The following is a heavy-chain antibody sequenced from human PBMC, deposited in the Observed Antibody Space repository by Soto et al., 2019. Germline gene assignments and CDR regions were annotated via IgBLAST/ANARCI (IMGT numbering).Heavy chain of an antibody. V-gene: IGHV1-18*01. CDR1: GYTLISYG. CDR3: AREDTAVALDY. CDR2: ISAFNGNT. J-gene: IGHJ4*02. D-gene: IGHD5-18*01. Sequence: GPGVKKPGASVKVSCKASGYTLISYGISWVRQAPGQGLEWMGRISAFNGNTNYAQKVQGRVTMTTDTFTSTAYMELRSLRSDDTAVYFCAREDTAVALDYWGQGTLVSVSS.